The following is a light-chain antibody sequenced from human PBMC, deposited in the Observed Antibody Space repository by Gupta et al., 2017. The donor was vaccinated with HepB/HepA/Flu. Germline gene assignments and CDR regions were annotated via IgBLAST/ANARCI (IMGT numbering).Light chain of an antibody. CDR2: AAS. CDR3: QKLNSYMSN. CDR1: QGISSY. V-gene: IGKV1-9*01. Sequence: DIQLTQSPSFLSASVGDRVTITCRASQGISSYLAWYQQKPGKAPKLRIYAASTLQSEVPSRCSGRGSGTEFKLTSSSLQPEDFETYYCQKLNSYMSNFGQGTRLE. J-gene: IGKJ5*01.